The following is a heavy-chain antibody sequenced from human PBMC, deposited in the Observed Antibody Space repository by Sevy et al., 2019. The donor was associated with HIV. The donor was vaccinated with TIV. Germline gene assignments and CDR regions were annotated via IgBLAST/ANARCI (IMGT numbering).Heavy chain of an antibody. CDR3: AGEGPYYGSGSYCGY. CDR1: GFTFSSYA. Sequence: GGSLRLSCAASGFTFSSYAMHWVRQAPGKGLEWVAVIWYDGSNKYYADSVKGRFTISRDNSKNTLYLQMNSLRAEDTAVYYCAGEGPYYGSGSYCGYWGQGTLVTVSS. J-gene: IGHJ4*02. CDR2: IWYDGSNK. D-gene: IGHD3-10*01. V-gene: IGHV3-33*01.